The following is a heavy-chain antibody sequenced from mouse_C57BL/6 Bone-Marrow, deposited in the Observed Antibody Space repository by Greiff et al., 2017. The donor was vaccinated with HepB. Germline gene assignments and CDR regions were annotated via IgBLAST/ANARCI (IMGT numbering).Heavy chain of an antibody. CDR3: ARCRDSYGSSPYYAMDY. V-gene: IGHV1-54*01. CDR2: INPGSGGT. J-gene: IGHJ4*01. D-gene: IGHD1-1*01. Sequence: QVQLQQSGAELVRPGTSVKVSCKASGYAFTNYLIEWVKQRPGQGLEWIGVINPGSGGTNYNEKFKGKAKLTADKSSSTAYMQLSSLTSEDSAVYFCARCRDSYGSSPYYAMDYWGQGTSVTVSS. CDR1: GYAFTNYL.